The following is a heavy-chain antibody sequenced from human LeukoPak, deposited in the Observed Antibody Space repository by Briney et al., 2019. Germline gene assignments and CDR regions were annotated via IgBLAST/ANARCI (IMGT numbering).Heavy chain of an antibody. V-gene: IGHV4-34*01. Sequence: PSETLSLTCAVYGGSFSGYYWSWIRQPPGKGLEWIGEINHSGSTNYNPSLNSRVTISVDTSKNQFSLKLSSVTAADTAVYYCARQKSARYYYDSSGYGNWFDPWGQGTLVTVSS. D-gene: IGHD3-22*01. J-gene: IGHJ5*02. CDR3: ARQKSARYYYDSSGYGNWFDP. CDR2: INHSGST. CDR1: GGSFSGYY.